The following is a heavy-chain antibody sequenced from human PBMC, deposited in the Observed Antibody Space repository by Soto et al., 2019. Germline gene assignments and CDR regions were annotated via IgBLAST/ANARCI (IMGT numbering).Heavy chain of an antibody. CDR3: AGDTVREIVRAAAGRDYYYYYYYGMDV. CDR1: GFTFSSYA. V-gene: IGHV3-30-3*01. J-gene: IGHJ6*02. CDR2: ISYDGSNK. D-gene: IGHD6-13*01. Sequence: QTGGSLRLSCAASGFTFSSYAMHWVRQAPGKGLEWVAVISYDGSNKYYADSVKGRFTISRDNSKNTLYLQMNSLRAEDTAVYYCAGDTVREIVRAAAGRDYYYYYYYGMDVWGQGTTVTVSS.